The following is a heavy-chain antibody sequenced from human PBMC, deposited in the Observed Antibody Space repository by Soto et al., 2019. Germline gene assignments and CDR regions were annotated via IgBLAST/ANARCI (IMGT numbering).Heavy chain of an antibody. V-gene: IGHV4-39*01. CDR3: ARIEDSGRGDGWFYP. CDR2: IYYSGST. Sequence: SETLSLTCTVSGGSISSSSYYWCWIRHPPGKGLEWIGSIYYSGSTYYNPSLKSRVTISVDTSKNQFSLKLSSVTAADTAVYYCARIEDSGRGDGWFYPWGQGTLVTVYS. CDR1: GGSISSSSYY. D-gene: IGHD1-26*01. J-gene: IGHJ5*02.